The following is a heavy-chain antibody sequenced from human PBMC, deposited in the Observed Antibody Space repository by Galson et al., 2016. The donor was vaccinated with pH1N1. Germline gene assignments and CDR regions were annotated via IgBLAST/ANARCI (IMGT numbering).Heavy chain of an antibody. Sequence: SLRLSCAASGLSVRNNYMNWVRQAPGKGLEWVSVIDSGGNSFYADSVKGRFTMSRDNSKNTVYLQMNSLTREDTAVYLCARPRIASPGALHHWGQGTRLTVSS. V-gene: IGHV3-66*02. J-gene: IGHJ1*01. CDR3: ARPRIASPGALHH. CDR2: IDSGGNS. CDR1: GLSVRNNY. D-gene: IGHD1-26*01.